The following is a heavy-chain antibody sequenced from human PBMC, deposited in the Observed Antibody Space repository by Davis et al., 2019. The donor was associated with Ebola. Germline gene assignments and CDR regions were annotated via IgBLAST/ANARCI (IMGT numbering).Heavy chain of an antibody. J-gene: IGHJ4*02. CDR2: ISWNSGSI. D-gene: IGHD6-19*01. V-gene: IGHV3-9*01. CDR1: GFTFSSYA. Sequence: PGGSLRLSCAASGFTFSSYAMSWVRQAPGKGLEWVSGISWNSGSIGYADSVKGRFTISRDNAKNPLYLQMNSLRPEDTALYYCAKDIDYSSGPTSNWGQGTLVTVSS. CDR3: AKDIDYSSGPTSN.